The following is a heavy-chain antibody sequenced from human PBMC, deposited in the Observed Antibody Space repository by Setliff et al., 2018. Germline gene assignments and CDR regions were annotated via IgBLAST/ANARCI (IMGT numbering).Heavy chain of an antibody. CDR2: IKSKADGGTA. V-gene: IGHV3-15*01. CDR3: ARGTSGYLSY. D-gene: IGHD3-22*01. CDR1: GFTFSDAW. J-gene: IGHJ4*02. Sequence: PGGSLRLSCAASGFTFSDAWMNWVRQAPGKGLEWVGRIKSKADGGTADFAAPVKGRFTISRDDSKNTMSLQMNSLKTEDTAVYYCARGTSGYLSYWGQGTLVTVSS.